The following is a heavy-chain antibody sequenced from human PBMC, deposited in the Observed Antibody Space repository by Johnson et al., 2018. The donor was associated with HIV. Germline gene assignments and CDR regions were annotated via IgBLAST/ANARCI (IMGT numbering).Heavy chain of an antibody. V-gene: IGHV3-30*04. CDR2: ISYDGSNK. J-gene: IGHJ3*02. D-gene: IGHD4-17*01. CDR3: AREYSSPYGDYDGDAFDI. Sequence: QVHLVESGGGLVQPGGSLRLSCAASGFTFSSYAMHWVRQAPGKGLEWVAVISYDGSNKYYTDSVKGRFTISRDNSKNTLYLQMNSLRAEDTAVYYCAREYSSPYGDYDGDAFDIWGQGTMVTVSS. CDR1: GFTFSSYA.